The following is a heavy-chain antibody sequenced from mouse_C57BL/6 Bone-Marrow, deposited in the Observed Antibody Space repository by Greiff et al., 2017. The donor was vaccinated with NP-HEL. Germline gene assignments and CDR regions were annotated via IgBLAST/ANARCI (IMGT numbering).Heavy chain of an antibody. J-gene: IGHJ3*01. CDR2: IYPGDGDT. D-gene: IGHD1-1*01. Sequence: QVQLQQSGPELVKPGASVKISCKASGYAFSSSWMNWVKQRPGKGLEWIGRIYPGDGDTNYNGKFKGKATLTAAKSSSTAYMQRSSLTSEDSAVYFCARETHYYGSSFAYWGQGTLVTVSA. CDR3: ARETHYYGSSFAY. V-gene: IGHV1-82*01. CDR1: GYAFSSSW.